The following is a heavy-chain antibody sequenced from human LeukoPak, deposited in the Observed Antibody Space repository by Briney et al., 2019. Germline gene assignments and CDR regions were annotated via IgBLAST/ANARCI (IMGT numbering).Heavy chain of an antibody. Sequence: GGSLRLSCAASGFTFSSYGMSWVRQAPGKGLEWVSAISGSGGSTYYADSVKGRFTISRDNSKNTLYLQMNSLRAEDTAVYYCARMSNGGYSFDYWGQGTLVTVSS. CDR3: ARMSNGGYSFDY. D-gene: IGHD3-22*01. CDR1: GFTFSSYG. J-gene: IGHJ4*02. CDR2: ISGSGGST. V-gene: IGHV3-23*01.